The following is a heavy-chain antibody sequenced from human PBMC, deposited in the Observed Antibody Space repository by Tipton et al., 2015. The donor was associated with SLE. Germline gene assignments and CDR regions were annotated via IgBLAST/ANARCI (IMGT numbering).Heavy chain of an antibody. D-gene: IGHD6-6*01. Sequence: TLSLTCTVSGGSISSSSYYWGWIRQPPGKGLEWIGSIYYSGSTYYNPSLKSRVTISVDTSKNQFSLKLSSVTAADTAVYYCAREYSSSGSFDYWGQGTLVTVSS. J-gene: IGHJ4*02. V-gene: IGHV4-39*07. CDR3: AREYSSSGSFDY. CDR2: IYYSGST. CDR1: GGSISSSSYY.